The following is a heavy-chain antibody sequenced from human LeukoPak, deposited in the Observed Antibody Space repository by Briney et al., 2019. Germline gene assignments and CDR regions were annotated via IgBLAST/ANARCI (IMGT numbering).Heavy chain of an antibody. CDR2: IYYSGST. CDR3: ARGEYYDFWSGYSHFDY. V-gene: IGHV4-59*05. D-gene: IGHD3-3*01. CDR1: GGSISTYY. Sequence: SETLSLTCTVSGGSISTYYWSWIRQPPGKGLEWIGSIYYSGSTYYNPSLKSRVTISVDTSKNQFSLKLSSVTAADTAVYYCARGEYYDFWSGYSHFDYWGQGTLVTVSS. J-gene: IGHJ4*02.